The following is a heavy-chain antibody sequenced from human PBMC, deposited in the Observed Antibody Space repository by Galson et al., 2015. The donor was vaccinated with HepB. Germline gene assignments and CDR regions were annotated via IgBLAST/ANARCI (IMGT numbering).Heavy chain of an antibody. D-gene: IGHD5-18*01. V-gene: IGHV1-3*01. CDR1: GYTFTSYA. Sequence: SVKVSCKASGYTFTSYALHWVRQAPGQRLEWMGWINAGNGNTKYSQKFQGRVTITRDTSASTAYMELSSLRSEDTAVYYCARGVRYSYVSYWGQGTLVTVYS. CDR3: ARGVRYSYVSY. CDR2: INAGNGNT. J-gene: IGHJ4*02.